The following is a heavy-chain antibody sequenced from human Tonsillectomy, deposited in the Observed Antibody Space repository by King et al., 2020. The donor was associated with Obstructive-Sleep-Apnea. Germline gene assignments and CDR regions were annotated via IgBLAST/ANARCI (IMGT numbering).Heavy chain of an antibody. D-gene: IGHD2-21*02. V-gene: IGHV4-59*01. Sequence: QLQESGPGLVNPSETLSLTCTVSGGSISSYYWSWIRQPPGKGLEWIGYISYTGNTHYNPSLKIRVFISVDTSKNHFSLKLSSVTAADTAVYYCAREPDCGGDCSYFDYWGQGTLVTVSS. CDR2: ISYTGNT. CDR3: AREPDCGGDCSYFDY. J-gene: IGHJ4*02. CDR1: GGSISSYY.